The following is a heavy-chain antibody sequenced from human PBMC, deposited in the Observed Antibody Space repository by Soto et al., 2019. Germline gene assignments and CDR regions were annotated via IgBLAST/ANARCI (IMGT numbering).Heavy chain of an antibody. J-gene: IGHJ3*02. CDR2: ISGSGGST. V-gene: IGHV3-23*01. Sequence: GGSLRLSCAGSGFTFSNYAMSWVRQAPGKGLAWVSAISGSGGSTYYADSVKGRFTISRDNSKNTLYLQMNSLRAEDTAVYYCAKVGSSGYPREAFDIWSQGTMVTVSS. D-gene: IGHD3-22*01. CDR3: AKVGSSGYPREAFDI. CDR1: GFTFSNYA.